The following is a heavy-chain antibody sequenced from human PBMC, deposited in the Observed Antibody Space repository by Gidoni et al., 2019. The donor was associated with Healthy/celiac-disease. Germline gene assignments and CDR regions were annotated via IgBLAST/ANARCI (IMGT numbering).Heavy chain of an antibody. J-gene: IGHJ6*02. V-gene: IGHV1-69*01. Sequence: QVQLVQSGAEVQKPGSSVKVSCKSSGGTFSRYAIRWVRQAPGQGLEWMGGIIPIFGTANYAQKFQGRVTITADESTSTAYMELSSLRSEDTAVYYCESDIVVVPAASEYYYYYGMDVWSQGTTVTVSS. D-gene: IGHD2-2*01. CDR2: IIPIFGTA. CDR1: GGTFSRYA. CDR3: ESDIVVVPAASEYYYYYGMDV.